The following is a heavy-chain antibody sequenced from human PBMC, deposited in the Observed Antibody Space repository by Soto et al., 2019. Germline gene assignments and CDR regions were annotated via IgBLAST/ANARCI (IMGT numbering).Heavy chain of an antibody. D-gene: IGHD3-3*01. CDR1: GYTFTSYD. V-gene: IGHV1-8*01. J-gene: IGHJ4*02. CDR3: ARGRSGITIFGVVNLFDY. CDR2: MNPNSGNT. Sequence: GASVKVSCKASGYTFTSYDINWVRQATGQGLEWMGWMNPNSGNTGYAQKFQGRVTMTRNTSISTAYMELSSLRSEDTAVYYCARGRSGITIFGVVNLFDYWGQGTLVTVSS.